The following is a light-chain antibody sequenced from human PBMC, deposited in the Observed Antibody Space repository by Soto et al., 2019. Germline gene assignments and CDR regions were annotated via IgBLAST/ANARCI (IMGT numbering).Light chain of an antibody. CDR1: QTVSSY. Sequence: EIVLTQSPATLSLSPGERATLSCRASQTVSSYLAWYQQKPGQAPRLLIYDASNRATGIPARFSGSGSGTDFIPAISSQQPEDFAVYYCQQRSTWPRTFGQGTRLAIK. V-gene: IGKV3-11*01. J-gene: IGKJ5*01. CDR2: DAS. CDR3: QQRSTWPRT.